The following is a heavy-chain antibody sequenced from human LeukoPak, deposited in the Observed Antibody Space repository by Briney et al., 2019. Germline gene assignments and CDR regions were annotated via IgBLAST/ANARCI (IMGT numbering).Heavy chain of an antibody. Sequence: GGPLRLSCVASGFIFDDSLMHWVRQAPGKGLEWISLISRDGSTPYYADSVKGRFTISRGNSKNSLFLQMNSLTPEDTAVYYCARDIRGNYFDSWGQGTLVTVSS. D-gene: IGHD3-16*01. CDR1: GFIFDDSL. CDR2: ISRDGSTP. J-gene: IGHJ4*02. CDR3: ARDIRGNYFDS. V-gene: IGHV3-43*01.